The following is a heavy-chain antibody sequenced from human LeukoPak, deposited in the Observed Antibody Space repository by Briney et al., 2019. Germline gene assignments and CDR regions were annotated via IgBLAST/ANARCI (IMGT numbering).Heavy chain of an antibody. J-gene: IGHJ4*02. D-gene: IGHD3-22*01. CDR3: ARPISSGYYPFDS. CDR1: GGSISSSSYY. V-gene: IGHV4-39*01. Sequence: SETLSLTCTVSGGSISSSSYYWGWIRQPPGKGLERIGSIYYSGSTYYNPSLKSRVTISVDTSKNQFSLKLGSVTAADTAVYYCARPISSGYYPFDSWGQGTLVTVSS. CDR2: IYYSGST.